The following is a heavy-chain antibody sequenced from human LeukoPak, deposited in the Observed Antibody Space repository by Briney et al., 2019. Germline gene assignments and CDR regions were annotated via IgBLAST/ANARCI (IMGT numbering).Heavy chain of an antibody. Sequence: PGRSLRLSCGASGFTFSSYGMHWVRQAPGKGLEWVAVISYDGSNKYYADSVKGRFTISRDNSKNTLYLQMNSLRAEDTAVYYCAKDSVTAVAGLFDYWGQGTLVTVSS. V-gene: IGHV3-30*18. D-gene: IGHD6-19*01. J-gene: IGHJ4*02. CDR1: GFTFSSYG. CDR2: ISYDGSNK. CDR3: AKDSVTAVAGLFDY.